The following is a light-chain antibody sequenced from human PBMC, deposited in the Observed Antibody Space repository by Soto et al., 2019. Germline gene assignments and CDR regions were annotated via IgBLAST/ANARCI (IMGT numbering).Light chain of an antibody. Sequence: QSVLTQPASVSGSPGQSITISCTGTSSDIGSYNLVSWYRQNPGKAPKLTIYEVTERPSGGSNRFSGSKSGNTASLTISGLQAEDEAGYYSCSYVGSYIYVFGTGTKVTVL. CDR3: CSYVGSYIYV. J-gene: IGLJ1*01. CDR1: SSDIGSYNL. V-gene: IGLV2-23*02. CDR2: EVT.